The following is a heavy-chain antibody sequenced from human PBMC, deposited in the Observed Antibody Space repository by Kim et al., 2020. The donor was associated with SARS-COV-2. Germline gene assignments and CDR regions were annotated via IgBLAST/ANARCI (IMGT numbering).Heavy chain of an antibody. D-gene: IGHD3-3*01. CDR3: ARAAIFGTWDY. Sequence: SETLSLTCTVSGGSISSYYWSWIRQPPGKGLEWIGYIYYSGSTNYNPSLKSRVTISVDTSKNQFSLKLSSVTAADTAVYYYARAAIFGTWDYWGQGTLVTVSS. V-gene: IGHV4-59*01. CDR1: GGSISSYY. CDR2: IYYSGST. J-gene: IGHJ4*02.